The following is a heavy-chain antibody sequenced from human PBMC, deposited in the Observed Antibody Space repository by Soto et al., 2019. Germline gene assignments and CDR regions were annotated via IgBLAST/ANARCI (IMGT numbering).Heavy chain of an antibody. CDR2: INPNSGGT. J-gene: IGHJ6*02. D-gene: IGHD6-13*01. Sequence: ASVKVSCKASGYTFTGYYMHWVRQAPGQGLEWMGWINPNSGGTDYAQKFQGWVTMTRDTSISTAYMELSRLRSDDTAVYYCARGYSSSWYRLYYYYGMDVWGQGTTVTVSS. V-gene: IGHV1-2*04. CDR3: ARGYSSSWYRLYYYYGMDV. CDR1: GYTFTGYY.